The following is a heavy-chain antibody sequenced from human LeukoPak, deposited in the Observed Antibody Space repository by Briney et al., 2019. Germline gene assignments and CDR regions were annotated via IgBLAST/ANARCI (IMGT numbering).Heavy chain of an antibody. Sequence: ASVKVSCKASGGTFSSYAISWVRQAPGKGLEWMGLVDPEDGETIYAEKFQGRVTITADTSTDTAYMELSSLRSEDTAVYYCATDFGTAMTHWGQGTLVTVSS. CDR3: ATDFGTAMTH. V-gene: IGHV1-69-2*01. CDR1: GGTFSSYA. D-gene: IGHD5-18*01. J-gene: IGHJ4*02. CDR2: VDPEDGET.